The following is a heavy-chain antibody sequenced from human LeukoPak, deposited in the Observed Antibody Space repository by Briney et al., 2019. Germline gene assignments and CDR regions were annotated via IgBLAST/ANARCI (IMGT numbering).Heavy chain of an antibody. CDR3: AKAPPYKKYFDY. Sequence: GGSLRLSCAASGFTFSSYWMTWVRQAPGKGLEWVANIKQDGSKKSYVDSVKGRFTISRDNSKNTLYLQMNSLRAEDTAVYYCAKAPPYKKYFDYWGQGTLVTVSS. D-gene: IGHD1-1*01. V-gene: IGHV3-7*03. J-gene: IGHJ4*02. CDR1: GFTFSSYW. CDR2: IKQDGSKK.